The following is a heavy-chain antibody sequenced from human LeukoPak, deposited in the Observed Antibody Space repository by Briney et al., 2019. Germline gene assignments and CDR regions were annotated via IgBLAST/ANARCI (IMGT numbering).Heavy chain of an antibody. Sequence: GGSLRLSCAASGFTFNNYGMHWVRQAPGKGLEWVAFIRYDGSKTYYTDSVKGRLTISRDNSKNTLYLQMNSLRDEDTAVYYCAKDSRAGGGWYFGTEYWGQGTLVTVSS. J-gene: IGHJ4*02. CDR1: GFTFNNYG. CDR3: AKDSRAGGGWYFGTEY. CDR2: IRYDGSKT. V-gene: IGHV3-30*02. D-gene: IGHD6-19*01.